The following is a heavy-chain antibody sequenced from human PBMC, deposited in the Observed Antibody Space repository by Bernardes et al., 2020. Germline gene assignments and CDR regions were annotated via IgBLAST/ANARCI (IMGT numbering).Heavy chain of an antibody. CDR3: ATGRDFWSGYPFDY. CDR1: GYTFTGYY. Sequence: ASVNVSCKAFGYTFTGYYMHWVRQAPGQGLEWMGWINPNSGGTNYAQKLQGWVTMTRDTSASTAYMELSSLRSEDTAVYYCATGRDFWSGYPFDYWGQGTLVTVSS. J-gene: IGHJ4*02. CDR2: INPNSGGT. D-gene: IGHD3-3*01. V-gene: IGHV1-2*04.